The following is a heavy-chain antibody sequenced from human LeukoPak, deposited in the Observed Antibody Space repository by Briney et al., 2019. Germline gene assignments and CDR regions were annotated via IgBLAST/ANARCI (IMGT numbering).Heavy chain of an antibody. CDR2: IYYSGTT. CDR3: AKGAGGFSYYNWFDP. Sequence: SETLSLTCTVSGGSLSSSPYYWGWLRQPPGSGLEGMGSIYYSGTTHYNPSLESRVTISVDTSKNQFSLKLASVTAADTAIYYCAKGAGGFSYYNWFDPWGQGTLVTVSS. J-gene: IGHJ5*02. D-gene: IGHD5-18*01. CDR1: GGSLSSSPYY. V-gene: IGHV4-39*07.